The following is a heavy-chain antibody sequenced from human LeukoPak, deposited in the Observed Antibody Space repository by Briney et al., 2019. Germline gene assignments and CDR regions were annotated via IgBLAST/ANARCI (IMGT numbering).Heavy chain of an antibody. CDR1: GGSISSYY. J-gene: IGHJ4*02. D-gene: IGHD2-2*02. Sequence: SSETLSLTYTVSGGSISSYYWSWIRQPAGKGLEWIGRIYSSGNTHHNPSLKSRVSMSVDISNNQFSLRLSSVTAADTAVYYCAREVRCSTTRCYSLFDYWGQGTLVTVSS. V-gene: IGHV4-4*07. CDR2: IYSSGNT. CDR3: AREVRCSTTRCYSLFDY.